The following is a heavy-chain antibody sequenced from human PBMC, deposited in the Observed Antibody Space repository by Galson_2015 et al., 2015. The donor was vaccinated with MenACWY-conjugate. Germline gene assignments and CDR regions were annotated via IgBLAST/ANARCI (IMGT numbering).Heavy chain of an antibody. Sequence: SLRLSCAASGFTFSTYWIHWVRQAPGKGLVWVSRINSDGRSTSYADSVKGRFTISRDNAKNTLYLQMNSLRAEDTAVYYCARLGGNYRTTAHFDYEGQGTLVTVSS. CDR3: ARLGGNYRTTAHFDY. J-gene: IGHJ4*02. D-gene: IGHD1-26*01. CDR2: INSDGRST. V-gene: IGHV3-74*01. CDR1: GFTFSTYW.